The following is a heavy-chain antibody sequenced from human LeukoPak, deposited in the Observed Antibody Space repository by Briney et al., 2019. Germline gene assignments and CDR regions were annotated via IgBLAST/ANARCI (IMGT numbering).Heavy chain of an antibody. J-gene: IGHJ5*02. V-gene: IGHV4-39*01. CDR3: ARRSTVAGRGRFDP. CDR1: GGSIRITSYY. Sequence: PSETLSLTCTVSGGSIRITSYYWGWIRQPPGKGLEWLGSVHYSGSTYDNPSLKSRVTISVDTSKSQFSLKLISVTAADTAVYYCARRSTVAGRGRFDPWGQGTLVTVSS. CDR2: VHYSGST. D-gene: IGHD6-19*01.